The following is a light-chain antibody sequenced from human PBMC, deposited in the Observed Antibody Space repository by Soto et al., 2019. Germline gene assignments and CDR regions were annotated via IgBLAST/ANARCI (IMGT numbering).Light chain of an antibody. J-gene: IGKJ1*01. CDR3: QHYGSSST. CDR1: RSVSGN. CDR2: GAS. Sequence: TQSTATLSLSHGERTTLSCRASRSVSGNLAWYQQRPGQAPRLLIYGASSRATGIPDRFSGSGSGTDFTLTSSRLEPAAFSVYYCQHYGSSSTFGLGT. V-gene: IGKV3-20*01.